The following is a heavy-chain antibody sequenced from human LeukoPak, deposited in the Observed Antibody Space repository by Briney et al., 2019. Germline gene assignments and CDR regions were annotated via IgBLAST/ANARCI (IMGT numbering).Heavy chain of an antibody. CDR1: GGSISSYY. V-gene: IGHV4-59*08. J-gene: IGHJ4*02. CDR2: IYYSGST. Sequence: SETLSLTCTVSGGSISSYYWSWIRQPPGKGLEWIGYIYYSGSTNCNPSLKSRVTISVDTSKNQFSLKVSSVTAADTAVYYCASYMVAAGTKYYFDHWGQGTLVTVSS. CDR3: ASYMVAAGTKYYFDH. D-gene: IGHD6-13*01.